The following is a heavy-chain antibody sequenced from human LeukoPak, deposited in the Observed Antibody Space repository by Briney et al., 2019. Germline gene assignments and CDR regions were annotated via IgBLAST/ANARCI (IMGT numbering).Heavy chain of an antibody. V-gene: IGHV3-23*01. Sequence: GGSLRLSCAASGFTFSTYAMSWVRQAPGKGLEWVSAISGSGGSTYYADSVKGRFTISRDNSKNTLYLQMSSLRAEDTAVYHCAKLGGSGSYVWGQGTLVTVSS. J-gene: IGHJ4*02. CDR1: GFTFSTYA. D-gene: IGHD3-10*01. CDR2: ISGSGGST. CDR3: AKLGGSGSYV.